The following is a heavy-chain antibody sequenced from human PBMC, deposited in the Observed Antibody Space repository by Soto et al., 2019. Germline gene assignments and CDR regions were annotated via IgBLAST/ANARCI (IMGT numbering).Heavy chain of an antibody. CDR1: GGSISSGGYY. CDR2: IYYSGST. V-gene: IGHV4-31*03. J-gene: IGHJ6*02. CDR3: ARTYCGGDCYSVYYYYGMDV. Sequence: QVQLQESGPGLVKPSQTLSLTCTVSGGSISSGGYYWSWIRQHPGKGLEWIGYIYYSGSTYYNPSFKSRVTISVDTSKNPFSLKLSSVTAADTAVYYCARTYCGGDCYSVYYYYGMDVWGQGTTVTVSS. D-gene: IGHD2-21*02.